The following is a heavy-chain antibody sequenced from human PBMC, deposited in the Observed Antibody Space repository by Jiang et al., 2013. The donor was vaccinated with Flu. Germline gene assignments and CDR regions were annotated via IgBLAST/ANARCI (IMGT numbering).Heavy chain of an antibody. CDR2: IGGGSSST. CDR3: GKSRGDYHYDSSGYYFIDY. J-gene: IGHJ4*02. V-gene: IGHV3-23*01. CDR1: GFTFVSYA. D-gene: IGHD3-22*01. Sequence: VQLLESGGGLVQPGESLRLSCAASGFTFVSYAMNWVRQAPGKGLEWVSGIGGGSSSTVYADSVKGRFTVSRDNSKNTLYLQLNSLRAEDTAVYYCGKSRGDYHYDSSGYYFIDYWGQGTLVTVSS.